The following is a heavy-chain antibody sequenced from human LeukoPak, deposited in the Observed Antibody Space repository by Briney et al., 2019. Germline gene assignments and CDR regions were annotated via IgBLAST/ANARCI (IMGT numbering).Heavy chain of an antibody. D-gene: IGHD3-3*01. CDR3: ARDYDFWSGCYPVDY. J-gene: IGHJ4*02. V-gene: IGHV4-38-2*02. CDR1: GYSISSGYY. Sequence: SETLSLTCTVSGYSISSGYYWGWIRQPPGKGLEWIGSIYHSGSTYYNPSLKSRVTISVDTSKNQFSLKLSSVTAADTAVYYCARDYDFWSGCYPVDYWGQGTLVTVSS. CDR2: IYHSGST.